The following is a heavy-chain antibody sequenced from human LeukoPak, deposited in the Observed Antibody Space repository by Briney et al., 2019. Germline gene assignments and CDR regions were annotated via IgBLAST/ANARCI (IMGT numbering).Heavy chain of an antibody. CDR2: IYSSGST. V-gene: IGHV4-4*07. CDR1: GASISAFH. CDR3: ARKDGDY. J-gene: IGHJ4*02. Sequence: PSETLSLTRTVSGASISAFHWTWFRQPAGKGLEWIGLIYSSGSTLFNPSLKSRVAMSVDLTKNQLSLKLTSVTAADTAMYYCARKDGDYRGRGTLVTVSS.